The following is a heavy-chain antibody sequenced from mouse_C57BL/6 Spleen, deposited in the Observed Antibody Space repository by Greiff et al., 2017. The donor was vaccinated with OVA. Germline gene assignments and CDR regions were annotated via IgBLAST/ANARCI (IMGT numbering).Heavy chain of an antibody. D-gene: IGHD3-1*01. J-gene: IGHJ2*01. Sequence: EVQLQQSGPELVKPGASVKISCKASGYTFTDYYMNWVKQSHGKSLEWIGDINPNNGGTSYNQKFKGKATLTVDKSSSTAYMELRSLTSEDSAVYYCARRGLWLDYWGQGTTLTVSS. V-gene: IGHV1-26*01. CDR2: INPNNGGT. CDR1: GYTFTDYY. CDR3: ARRGLWLDY.